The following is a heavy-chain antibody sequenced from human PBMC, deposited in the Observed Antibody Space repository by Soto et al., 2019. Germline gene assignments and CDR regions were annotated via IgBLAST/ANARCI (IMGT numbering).Heavy chain of an antibody. J-gene: IGHJ5*02. V-gene: IGHV1-8*01. CDR3: ARGYYDFWSGSNWFDP. CDR1: GYTFTSYD. CDR2: MNPNSGNT. Sequence: QVQLVQSGAEVKKPGASVKVSCKASGYTFTSYDINWVRQATGQGLEWMGWMNPNSGNTGYAQKFQGRVTMTRNTSIGTAYMELSSLGSEDTAVYYCARGYYDFWSGSNWFDPWGQGTLVTVSS. D-gene: IGHD3-3*01.